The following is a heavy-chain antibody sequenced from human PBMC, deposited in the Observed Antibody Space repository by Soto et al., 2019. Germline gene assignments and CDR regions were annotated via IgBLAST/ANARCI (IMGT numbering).Heavy chain of an antibody. CDR2: IIPIFGTA. D-gene: IGHD2-15*01. J-gene: IGHJ4*01. CDR3: ARGGDYGGSCCYFFDF. V-gene: IGHV1-69*13. CDR1: GGTFSSYA. Sequence: SVKVSCKASGGTFSSYAISWVRQAPGQGLEWMGGIIPIFGTANYAQKFQGRVTITADESTSTAYMELSSLRSEDTAVYYCARGGDYGGSCCYFFDFWGHGTLVTVSS.